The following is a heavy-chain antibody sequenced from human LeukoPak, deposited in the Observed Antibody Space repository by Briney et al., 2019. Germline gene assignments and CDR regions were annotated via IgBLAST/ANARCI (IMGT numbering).Heavy chain of an antibody. Sequence: GGSLRLSCAASGFTFDDYAMHWVRQAPGKGLEWVSGISWNSGSIGYADSVKGRFTISRDNAKNSLYLQMNSLRAEDMALYYCAKGGYYYDSSAPVDYWGQGTLVTVSS. J-gene: IGHJ4*02. CDR1: GFTFDDYA. V-gene: IGHV3-9*03. CDR2: ISWNSGSI. D-gene: IGHD3-22*01. CDR3: AKGGYYYDSSAPVDY.